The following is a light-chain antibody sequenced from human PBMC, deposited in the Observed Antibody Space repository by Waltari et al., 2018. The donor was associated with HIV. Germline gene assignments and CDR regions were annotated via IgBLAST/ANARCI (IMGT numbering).Light chain of an antibody. Sequence: QPVLTQPPSASASLGASVTLTCTLSSGSRHYKVAWYQQRPGKGPRFVMRVGTGGIVGSKGDGIPDRFSGLGSGLNRYLTIKNIQEEDESDYHCGADLGSGSNFVYVFGTGTKVTVL. CDR1: SGSRHYK. CDR2: VGTGGIVG. V-gene: IGLV9-49*01. CDR3: GADLGSGSNFVYV. J-gene: IGLJ1*01.